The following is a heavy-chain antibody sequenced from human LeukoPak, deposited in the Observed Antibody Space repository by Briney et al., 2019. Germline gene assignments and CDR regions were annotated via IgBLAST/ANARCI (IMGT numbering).Heavy chain of an antibody. Sequence: GASVKVSCKASRGTFSSYAISWVRQAPGQGLEWMGRIIPIFGTANYAQKFQGRVTITADESTSTAYMELSSLRSEDTAVYYCAKKGGYSYGYSYWGQGTLVTVSS. J-gene: IGHJ4*02. CDR2: IIPIFGTA. D-gene: IGHD5-18*01. CDR3: AKKGGYSYGYSY. CDR1: RGTFSSYA. V-gene: IGHV1-69*15.